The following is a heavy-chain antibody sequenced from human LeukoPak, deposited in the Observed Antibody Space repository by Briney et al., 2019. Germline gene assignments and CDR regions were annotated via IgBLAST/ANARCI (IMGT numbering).Heavy chain of an antibody. Sequence: ASVKVSCKASGGTFSSYAISWVRQAPGQGLEWMGIINPSGGSTSYAQKFQGRVTMTRDTSTSTVYMELSSQRSEDTAVYYCASVGESMTTWGMGFDYWGQGTLVTVSS. J-gene: IGHJ4*02. CDR2: INPSGGST. D-gene: IGHD3-16*01. CDR3: ASVGESMTTWGMGFDY. CDR1: GGTFSSYA. V-gene: IGHV1-46*01.